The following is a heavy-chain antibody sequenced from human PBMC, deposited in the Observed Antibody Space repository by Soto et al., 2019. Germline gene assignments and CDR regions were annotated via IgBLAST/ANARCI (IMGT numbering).Heavy chain of an antibody. CDR3: ASAPGFNLFDS. J-gene: IGHJ4*02. V-gene: IGHV4-39*01. CDR2: IFHSGST. Sequence: NPSETLSLTCIVSGGSFSSSTYYGGWIRQPPGKGLEWIGSIFHSGSTYYNPSLKSRVTLSVDTSKNRFYLRLSSVTAADTAVYYCASAPGFNLFDSWGQGTLVTVSS. D-gene: IGHD5-12*01. CDR1: GGSFSSSTYY.